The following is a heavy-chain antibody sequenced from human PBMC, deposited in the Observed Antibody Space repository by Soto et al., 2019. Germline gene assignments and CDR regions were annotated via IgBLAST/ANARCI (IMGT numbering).Heavy chain of an antibody. CDR3: AKVRKVDTAMVNGNFDY. CDR1: GFTFSSYA. J-gene: IGHJ4*02. D-gene: IGHD5-18*01. V-gene: IGHV3-23*01. CDR2: ISGSGGST. Sequence: EVQLLESGGGLVQPGGSLRLSCAASGFTFSSYAMSWVRQAPGKGLEWVSAISGSGGSTYYADSVKGRFTISRDNSKNTLDLQMNSLRAEDTAVYYCAKVRKVDTAMVNGNFDYWGQGTLVTVSS.